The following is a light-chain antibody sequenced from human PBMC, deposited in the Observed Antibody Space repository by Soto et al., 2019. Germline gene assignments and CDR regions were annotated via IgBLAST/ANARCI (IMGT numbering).Light chain of an antibody. J-gene: IGKJ4*01. CDR2: GAS. Sequence: EIEMTQSPATLSVTPGQRATLSCRASQSVTTNLAWYKHKPGQAPRLLIYGASTRATGIPARLSGSGSGTEFTLTISSLQSEDFAVYYCQQYNKWPPLTFGGGTKVDIK. V-gene: IGKV3-15*01. CDR3: QQYNKWPPLT. CDR1: QSVTTN.